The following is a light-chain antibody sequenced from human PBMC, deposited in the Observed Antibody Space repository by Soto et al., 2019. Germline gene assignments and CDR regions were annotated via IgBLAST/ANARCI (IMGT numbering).Light chain of an antibody. CDR3: SSYTSGSTPWV. CDR2: DVS. V-gene: IGLV2-14*03. CDR1: SSDFGGYNY. Sequence: QSVLTQPTSVSGSPGQSITISCTGTSSDFGGYNYVPWYQHHPGKAPKLMICDVSDRPSGVSNRFSGSKSGNTASLTISGLQAEDEADYYCSSYTSGSTPWVFGTGTKVTV. J-gene: IGLJ1*01.